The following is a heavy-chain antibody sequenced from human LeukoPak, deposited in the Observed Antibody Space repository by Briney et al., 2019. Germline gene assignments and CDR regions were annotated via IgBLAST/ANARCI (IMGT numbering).Heavy chain of an antibody. V-gene: IGHV3-7*04. CDR3: ARDSAPLLSYHYGMDV. D-gene: IGHD2-2*01. Sequence: GGSLRLSCAASGLTFSSYWMSWVRQAPGKGLEWVANIKEDGSEKYYVDSVKGRFTISRDNAKNSLYLQMNSLRAEDTAVYYCARDSAPLLSYHYGMDVWGQGTTVTVSS. CDR2: IKEDGSEK. CDR1: GLTFSSYW. J-gene: IGHJ6*02.